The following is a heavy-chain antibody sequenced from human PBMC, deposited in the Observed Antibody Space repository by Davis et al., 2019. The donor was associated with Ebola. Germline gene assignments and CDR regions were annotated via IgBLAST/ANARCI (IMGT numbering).Heavy chain of an antibody. CDR2: IYYSGST. CDR3: ARGGVESFDY. CDR1: GGSISSYY. J-gene: IGHJ4*02. V-gene: IGHV4-59*01. D-gene: IGHD5-24*01. Sequence: PGGSLRLSCTVSGGSISSYYWSWIRQPPGKGLEWIGDIYYSGSTNYNPSLKSRVTISVDTSKNQFSLKLSTVTAADTAVYYCARGGVESFDYWGQGTLVTVSS.